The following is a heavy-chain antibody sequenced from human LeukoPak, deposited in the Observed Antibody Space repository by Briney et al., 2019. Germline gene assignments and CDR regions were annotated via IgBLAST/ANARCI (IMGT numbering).Heavy chain of an antibody. CDR2: IKEDGSDK. V-gene: IGHV3-7*01. D-gene: IGHD5-18*01. J-gene: IGHJ3*02. Sequence: GGSLRLSCAASGFTLRNYWVTWVRQAPGKGLEWVANIKEDGSDKYYVDSVKGRFTFSRDNAENSLYLQMNSLRAEDTAVYYCARDPTWIQLWSAFDIWGQGTMVTVSS. CDR3: ARDPTWIQLWSAFDI. CDR1: GFTLRNYW.